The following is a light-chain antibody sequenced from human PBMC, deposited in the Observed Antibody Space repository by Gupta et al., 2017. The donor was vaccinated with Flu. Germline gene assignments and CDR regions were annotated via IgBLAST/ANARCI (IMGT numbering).Light chain of an antibody. CDR2: YAS. CDR1: QSIGSS. CDR3: HQSSSLPWA. V-gene: IGKV6-21*01. Sequence: EIVLTQSPDFPSVHPKEKVTITCRASQSIGSSLHWYQQKPEQAPKLLIKYASPSFTGVPSRFSGSGSGTEFTLTINSLEAEDAARYYCHQSSSLPWAFGQGTKVEIK. J-gene: IGKJ1*01.